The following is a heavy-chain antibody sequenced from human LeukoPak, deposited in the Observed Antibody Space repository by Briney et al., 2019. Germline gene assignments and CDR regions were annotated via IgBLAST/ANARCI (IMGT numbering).Heavy chain of an antibody. J-gene: IGHJ2*01. V-gene: IGHV3-48*01. CDR3: ARAPPWDFWSGYAGWYFDL. D-gene: IGHD3-3*01. CDR1: GFTFNLAW. Sequence: GGSLRLSCAASGFTFNLAWMSWVRQAPGKGLEWVSYISSSSSTIYYADSVKGRFTISRDNAKNSLYLQMNSLRAEDTAVYYCARAPPWDFWSGYAGWYFDLWGRGTLVTVSS. CDR2: ISSSSSTI.